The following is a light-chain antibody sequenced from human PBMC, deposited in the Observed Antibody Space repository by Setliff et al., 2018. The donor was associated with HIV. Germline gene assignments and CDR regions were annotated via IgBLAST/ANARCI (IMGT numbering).Light chain of an antibody. Sequence: DIQMTQSPSSLSASVGDRVTVTCRASHNISSYLNWYQQKPGKSPKLLIYAASSLQSGIPSTFTGTGSGTDFTLAISSLQPEDFATYFCQQTYSAPQTFGQGTKVDIK. V-gene: IGKV1-39*01. CDR3: QQTYSAPQT. CDR2: AAS. CDR1: HNISSY. J-gene: IGKJ1*01.